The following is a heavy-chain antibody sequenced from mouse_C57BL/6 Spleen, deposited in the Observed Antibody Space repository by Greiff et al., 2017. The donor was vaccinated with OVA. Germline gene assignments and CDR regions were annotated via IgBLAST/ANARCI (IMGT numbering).Heavy chain of an antibody. CDR2: INPGSGGT. J-gene: IGHJ3*01. CDR1: GYAFTNYL. CDR3: ARGGLDSSGYPFAY. Sequence: VQLQQSGAELVRPGTSVKVSCKASGYAFTNYLIEWVKQRPGQGLEWIGVINPGSGGTNYNEKFKGKATLTADKSSSTAYMQLSSLTSEDSAVYFCARGGLDSSGYPFAYWGQGTLVTVSA. V-gene: IGHV1-54*01. D-gene: IGHD3-2*02.